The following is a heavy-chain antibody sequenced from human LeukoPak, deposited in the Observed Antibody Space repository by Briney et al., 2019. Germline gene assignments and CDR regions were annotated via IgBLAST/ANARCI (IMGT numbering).Heavy chain of an antibody. D-gene: IGHD3-10*02. CDR2: IYSSGSN. CDR1: GGSIESYY. CDR3: ARDRHANYVSDYFDL. J-gene: IGHJ4*02. Sequence: SETLSLTCTVSGGSIESYYLSWIRQAAGKGLEWIAPIYSSGSNNYNASLMGRGTMSFNTSTNQASQMLSSMTAADTAVYYCARDRHANYVSDYFDLWGQGALVTVSS. V-gene: IGHV4-4*07.